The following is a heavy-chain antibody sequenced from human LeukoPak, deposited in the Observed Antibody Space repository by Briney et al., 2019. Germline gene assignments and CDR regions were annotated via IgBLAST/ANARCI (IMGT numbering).Heavy chain of an antibody. CDR3: AKDFHY. Sequence: GGSLRLSCAASGFTFSSHAMSWVRQAPGKGLEWVSAIGGGGSDTYYADSVEGRFTISRDNSKNTLYLQMNSLRPEDTAVYYCAKDFHYWGQGTLVTVSS. CDR1: GFTFSSHA. CDR2: IGGGGSDT. V-gene: IGHV3-23*01. J-gene: IGHJ4*02.